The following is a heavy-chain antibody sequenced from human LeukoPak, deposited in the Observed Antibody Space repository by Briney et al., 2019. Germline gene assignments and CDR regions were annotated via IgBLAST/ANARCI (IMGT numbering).Heavy chain of an antibody. CDR2: ISGSGGST. CDR3: ASSGNYRIYYFDY. J-gene: IGHJ4*02. Sequence: GGSLRLSCAASGFTFSSYDMSWVRQAPGKGLEWVSAISGSGGSTYYADSVKGRFTISSDNSKNTLYLQMNSLRAEDTAVYYCASSGNYRIYYFDYWGQGTLVTVSS. V-gene: IGHV3-23*01. D-gene: IGHD1-26*01. CDR1: GFTFSSYD.